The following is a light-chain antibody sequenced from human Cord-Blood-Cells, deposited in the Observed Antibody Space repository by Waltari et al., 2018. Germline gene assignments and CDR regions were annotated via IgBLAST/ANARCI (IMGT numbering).Light chain of an antibody. CDR2: DAS. Sequence: EIVLTQSPATLSLSPGESATLSCRASQSVSSYLAWYQQKPGQAPRLLIYDASNRATGIPARFSGSGSGTDFTLTISSLEPEDFAVYYCQQRSNWLPITFGQGTRLEIK. J-gene: IGKJ5*01. CDR3: QQRSNWLPIT. V-gene: IGKV3-11*01. CDR1: QSVSSY.